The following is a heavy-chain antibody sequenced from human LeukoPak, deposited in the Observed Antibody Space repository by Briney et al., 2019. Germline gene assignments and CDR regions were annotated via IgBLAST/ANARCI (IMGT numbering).Heavy chain of an antibody. D-gene: IGHD3-9*01. J-gene: IGHJ5*02. CDR1: GFIFRSYS. CDR3: ARGGILTGYYFVGVPSWFDP. Sequence: GALRLSCSASGFIFRSYSMNWVRQTPGKGLEWIGYTSYSGNTNYNPSLKSRVTISLDTSKNQFSLKLSSVTAADTAVYYCARGGILTGYYFVGVPSWFDPWGQGTLVTVSS. CDR2: TSYSGNT. V-gene: IGHV4-59*08.